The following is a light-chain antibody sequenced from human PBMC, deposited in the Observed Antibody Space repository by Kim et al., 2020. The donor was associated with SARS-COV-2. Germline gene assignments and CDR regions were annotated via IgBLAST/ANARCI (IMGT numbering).Light chain of an antibody. CDR1: QSVDSW. CDR3: KQYETYWT. Sequence: DIQMTQSPSTLSAFVGDRVTITCRASQSVDSWLAWYQQKPGKAPELLMYQASKLASGVPSRFSGSGSGTDFTLTISNLQPDDSGTYYCKQYETYWTFGPGTKVDIK. CDR2: QAS. J-gene: IGKJ1*01. V-gene: IGKV1-5*03.